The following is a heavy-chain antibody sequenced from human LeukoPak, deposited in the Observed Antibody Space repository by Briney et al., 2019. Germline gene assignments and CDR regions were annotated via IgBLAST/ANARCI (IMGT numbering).Heavy chain of an antibody. V-gene: IGHV1-69*05. J-gene: IGHJ4*02. D-gene: IGHD5-24*01. Sequence: SVKVSCKASGGTFSSYAISWVRQAPGQGLEWMGGIIPIFGTANYAQKFQGRVTMTTDTSTSTAYMELRSLRSDDTAVYYCARNLEMATMGVYYFDYWGQGTLVTVSS. CDR1: GGTFSSYA. CDR2: IIPIFGTA. CDR3: ARNLEMATMGVYYFDY.